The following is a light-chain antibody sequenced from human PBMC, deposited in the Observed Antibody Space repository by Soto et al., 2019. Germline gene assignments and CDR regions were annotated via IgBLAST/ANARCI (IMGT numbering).Light chain of an antibody. J-gene: IGKJ1*01. V-gene: IGKV1-5*03. Sequence: DIQMTQSPSTLSASVGDRVTITCRASQSVDRWLAWYQQRPGKAPKALIYKASNLESGVPSRFSGSGSGTEFTLTITSLQHGDIATYYCQQYTTLVTFGQGTMVEMK. CDR3: QQYTTLVT. CDR1: QSVDRW. CDR2: KAS.